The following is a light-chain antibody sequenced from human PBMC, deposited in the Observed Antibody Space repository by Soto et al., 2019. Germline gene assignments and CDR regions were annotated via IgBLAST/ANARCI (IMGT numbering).Light chain of an antibody. Sequence: EIVLTQSPATLSLSPGERATLSFRSSQSVSSYLAWYQQQPGQAPRLLIYDASNRATGIPARFSGSGSGTYFTLTISSLEHEDFAFYYCQQSSYWLTFGGGTKVEIK. J-gene: IGKJ4*01. V-gene: IGKV3-11*01. CDR3: QQSSYWLT. CDR2: DAS. CDR1: QSVSSY.